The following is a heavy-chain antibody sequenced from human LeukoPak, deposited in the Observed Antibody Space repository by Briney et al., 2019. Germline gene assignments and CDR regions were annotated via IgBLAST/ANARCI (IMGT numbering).Heavy chain of an antibody. CDR3: ARGPYSSRGDYYYMDV. CDR1: GYTFTGYY. CDR2: IIPIFGTA. Sequence: SVKVSCKASGYTFTGYYMHWVRQAPGQGLEWMGGIIPIFGTANYAQKFQGRVTITADESTSTAYMELSSLRSEDTAVYYCARGPYSSRGDYYYMDVWGKGTTVTVSS. J-gene: IGHJ6*03. D-gene: IGHD6-13*01. V-gene: IGHV1-69*13.